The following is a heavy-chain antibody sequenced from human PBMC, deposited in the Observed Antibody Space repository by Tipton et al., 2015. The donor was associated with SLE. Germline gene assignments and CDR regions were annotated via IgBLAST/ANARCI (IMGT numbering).Heavy chain of an antibody. CDR2: IYYSGST. V-gene: IGHV4-59*08. CDR3: ARRMVFGGDYFDY. Sequence: TLSLTCTVSGGSISSYYWSWIRQPPGKGLEWIGYIYYSGSTNYNPSLKSRVTISVDTSKNQFSLKLSSVTAADPAVYYCARRMVFGGDYFDYWGQGTLVTVSS. CDR1: GGSISSYY. J-gene: IGHJ4*02. D-gene: IGHD3-10*02.